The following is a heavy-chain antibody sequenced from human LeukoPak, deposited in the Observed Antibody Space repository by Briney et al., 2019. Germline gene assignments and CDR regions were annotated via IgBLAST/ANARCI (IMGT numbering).Heavy chain of an antibody. CDR2: IIPIFGTA. CDR1: GGTFSSYA. Sequence: SVKVSCKASGGTFSSYAISWVRQAPGQGLEWMGGIIPIFGTANYAQKFQGRVTITADESTGTAYMELSSLRSEDTAVYYCAREMWTTVTGRPASNFDYWGQGTLVTVSS. J-gene: IGHJ4*02. V-gene: IGHV1-69*13. D-gene: IGHD4-17*01. CDR3: AREMWTTVTGRPASNFDY.